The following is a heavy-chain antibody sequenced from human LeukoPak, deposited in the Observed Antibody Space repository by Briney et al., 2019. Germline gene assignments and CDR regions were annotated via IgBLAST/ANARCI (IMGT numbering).Heavy chain of an antibody. CDR1: GGSISSYY. D-gene: IGHD1-26*01. CDR2: IYYSGST. CDR3: AREELMGAPFDY. Sequence: PSETLSLTCTVSGGSISSYYWSWIRQPPGKGLEWIGYIYYSGSTNYNPSLKSRVTISVDTSKNQFSLKLSSVTAADTAVYYCAREELMGAPFDYWGQGTLVTVSS. V-gene: IGHV4-59*01. J-gene: IGHJ4*02.